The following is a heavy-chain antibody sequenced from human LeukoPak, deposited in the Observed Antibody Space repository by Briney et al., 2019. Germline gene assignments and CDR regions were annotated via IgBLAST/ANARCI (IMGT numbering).Heavy chain of an antibody. V-gene: IGHV3-66*01. Sequence: GGSLRLSCAASGFTVSSNYMSWVRQAPGKGLEWVSVIYSGGSTYYADSVKGRFTISRDNSKNSLYLQMNSLRAEDTAMYYCARLSAMLRGPEPIYYFDYWGQGTLVTVSS. J-gene: IGHJ4*01. D-gene: IGHD3-10*01. CDR3: ARLSAMLRGPEPIYYFDY. CDR2: IYSGGST. CDR1: GFTVSSNY.